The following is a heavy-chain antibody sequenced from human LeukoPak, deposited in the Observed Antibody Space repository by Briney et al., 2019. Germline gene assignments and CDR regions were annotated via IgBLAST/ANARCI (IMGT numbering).Heavy chain of an antibody. CDR3: VVLVTATPY. V-gene: IGHV3-74*01. Sequence: GGSLRLSCAAYGFTFSNYWMYWVRQGAGKGLVWVSRINSDGTTTNYADSVKGRFTTSRDNAKNTLYLQMNSLRAEDTAVYYCVVLVTATPYWGQGTLVTVSS. CDR1: GFTFSNYW. CDR2: INSDGTTT. D-gene: IGHD2-21*02. J-gene: IGHJ4*02.